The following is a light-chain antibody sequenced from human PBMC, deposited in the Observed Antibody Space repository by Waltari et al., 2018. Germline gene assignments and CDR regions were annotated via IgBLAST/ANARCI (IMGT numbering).Light chain of an antibody. CDR1: QSVSSY. CDR3: QQRSNWPPRLT. V-gene: IGKV3-11*01. Sequence: EIVLTPSPATLSLSPGESATLSCRASQSVSSYLAWYQQKPGQAPRLLIYDASNRATGIPARFSGSGSGTDFTLTISSLEPEDFAVYYCQQRSNWPPRLTFGGGTKVEIK. J-gene: IGKJ4*01. CDR2: DAS.